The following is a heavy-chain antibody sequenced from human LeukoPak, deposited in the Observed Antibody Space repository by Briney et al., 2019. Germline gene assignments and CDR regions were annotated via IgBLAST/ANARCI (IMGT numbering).Heavy chain of an antibody. J-gene: IGHJ4*02. CDR1: GFTFSSYA. D-gene: IGHD6-19*01. CDR3: ARDMGGSSGFDY. CDR2: ISYDGSNK. Sequence: GRSLRLSCAASGFTFSSYAMHWVRQAPGKGLEWVAVISYDGSNKYYADSVKGRFTISRDNSKNTLYLQMNSLRAEDTAVYYCARDMGGSSGFDYWGQGTLVTVSS. V-gene: IGHV3-30-3*01.